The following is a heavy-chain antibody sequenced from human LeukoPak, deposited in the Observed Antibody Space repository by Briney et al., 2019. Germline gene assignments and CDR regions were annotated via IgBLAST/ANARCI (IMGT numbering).Heavy chain of an antibody. J-gene: IGHJ4*02. CDR2: IWYDGSXK. V-gene: IGHV3-33*01. Sequence: GGSLRLSCAASGFTFSSYGMHWVRQAPGKGLEWXXVIWYDGSXKXXADSVXXXFTISRDNSKNTLYLQMNSLRAEDTAVHYCARSAGIAARPRYFDYWGQGTLVTVSS. CDR1: GFTFSSYG. D-gene: IGHD6-6*01. CDR3: ARSAGIAARPRYFDY.